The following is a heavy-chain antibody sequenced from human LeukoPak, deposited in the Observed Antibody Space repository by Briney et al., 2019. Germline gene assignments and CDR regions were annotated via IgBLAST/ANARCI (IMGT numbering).Heavy chain of an antibody. V-gene: IGHV3-13*01. D-gene: IGHD6-13*01. Sequence: GGSLRLSCAGSGFTFSSYDMHWVRQATGKGLEWVSAIGTAGDTYYPGSVKGRFTISRENAKNSLYLQMNSLRAGDTAVYYCARVKRIAAAGPYYYGMDVWGQGTTVTVSS. CDR3: ARVKRIAAAGPYYYGMDV. CDR1: GFTFSSYD. J-gene: IGHJ6*02. CDR2: IGTAGDT.